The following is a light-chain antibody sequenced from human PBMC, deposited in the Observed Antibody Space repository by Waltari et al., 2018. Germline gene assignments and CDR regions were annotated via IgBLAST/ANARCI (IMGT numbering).Light chain of an antibody. CDR3: HQYFNTPFT. CDR1: RSVLYHSNNNNY. V-gene: IGKV4-1*01. CDR2: WAS. Sequence: DIVMTQSPDSLAVSLGERATINCMSSRSVLYHSNNNNYLAWYQQKPGQPPKLLIYWASTREFGVPDRFNGSGSGTDFTLTISSLQAEDVAVYYCHQYFNTPFTFGPGTKVDIK. J-gene: IGKJ3*01.